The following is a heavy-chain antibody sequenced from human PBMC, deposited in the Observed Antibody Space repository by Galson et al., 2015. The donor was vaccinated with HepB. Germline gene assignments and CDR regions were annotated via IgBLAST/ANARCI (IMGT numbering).Heavy chain of an antibody. CDR2: ISGSGSYI. CDR1: GFTFSTYS. D-gene: IGHD4-23*01. V-gene: IGHV3-21*01. J-gene: IGHJ4*02. CDR3: ARVSRDYGGVTHFDY. Sequence: SLRLSCAASGFTFSTYSMNWVRQAPGKELEWVSSISGSGSYIYYADSVKGRFTISRDNAKNSLYLQMNSLRAEDTAVYYCARVSRDYGGVTHFDYWGQGTLVTVSS.